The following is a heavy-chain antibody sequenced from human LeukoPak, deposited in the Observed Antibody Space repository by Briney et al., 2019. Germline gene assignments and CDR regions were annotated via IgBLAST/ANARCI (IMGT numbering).Heavy chain of an antibody. Sequence: GESLKFSCKGSGYSFTTYWIGWVRQMPGKGLEWMGIIYPGDSDTRYSPSFQGQVTISADKSISTAYLHWSSLKASDTAVYYCARRSGSYFDYWGQGTLVTVSS. CDR3: ARRSGSYFDY. CDR2: IYPGDSDT. J-gene: IGHJ4*02. CDR1: GYSFTTYW. D-gene: IGHD1-26*01. V-gene: IGHV5-51*01.